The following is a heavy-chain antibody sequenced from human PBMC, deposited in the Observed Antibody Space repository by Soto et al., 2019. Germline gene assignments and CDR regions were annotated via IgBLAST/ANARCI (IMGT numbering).Heavy chain of an antibody. CDR1: GYSFASYG. CDR3: ARDLYCSSTSCRNYGMDV. J-gene: IGHJ6*02. D-gene: IGHD2-2*01. CDR2: ISAYNGNT. Sequence: ASGKVSCKDSGYSFASYGTSWVRQAPGQGLEWMGWISAYNGNTNYAQKLQGRVTVTTDTSTRTVYMELRSLRSDDTAVYYCARDLYCSSTSCRNYGMDVWG. V-gene: IGHV1-18*01.